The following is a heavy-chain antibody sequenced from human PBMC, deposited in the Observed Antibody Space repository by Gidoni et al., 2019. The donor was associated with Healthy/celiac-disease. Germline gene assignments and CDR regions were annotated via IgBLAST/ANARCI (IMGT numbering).Heavy chain of an antibody. CDR1: GGAISSSNW. Sequence: QEQLQEAGPGLVKHSGTPGLTCAVAGGAISSSNWWSWVRQPPGKGLEWIGEIYHSGSTNYNPSLQSRLTISVDKSKNQFSLKLSSVTAADTAVYYCAMTRGYYFDYWCQGPLVTVSS. CDR2: IYHSGST. J-gene: IGHJ4*02. V-gene: IGHV4-4*02. D-gene: IGHD3-10*01. CDR3: AMTRGYYFDY.